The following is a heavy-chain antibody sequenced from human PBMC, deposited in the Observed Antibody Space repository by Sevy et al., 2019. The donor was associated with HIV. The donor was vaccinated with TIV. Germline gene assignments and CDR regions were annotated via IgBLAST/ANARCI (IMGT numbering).Heavy chain of an antibody. V-gene: IGHV3-23*01. Sequence: GGSLRLSCAASGFTFSNSAMNWVRQAPGKGLEWVSVISGSTGRTFYADSLKGRFTNSRDNSNNMLYLQMNSLRAEDTAVYHWAKGKDDSDYVRGAFDMWGQGTVVTVSS. CDR2: ISGSTGRT. D-gene: IGHD3-16*01. CDR3: AKGKDDSDYVRGAFDM. CDR1: GFTFSNSA. J-gene: IGHJ3*02.